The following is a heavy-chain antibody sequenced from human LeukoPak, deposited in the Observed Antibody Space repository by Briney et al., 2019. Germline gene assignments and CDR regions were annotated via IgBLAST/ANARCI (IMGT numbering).Heavy chain of an antibody. CDR1: GFTFSSYA. CDR2: ISGSGGST. V-gene: IGHV3-23*01. J-gene: IGHJ6*02. CDR3: ARGDDYGDYVGDSGMDV. Sequence: GGSLRLSCAASGFTFSSYAMSWVRQAPGKGLEWVSAISGSGGSTYYADSVKGRFTISRDNSKNTLYLQMNSLRAEDTAVYYCARGDDYGDYVGDSGMDVWGQGTTVTVSS. D-gene: IGHD4-17*01.